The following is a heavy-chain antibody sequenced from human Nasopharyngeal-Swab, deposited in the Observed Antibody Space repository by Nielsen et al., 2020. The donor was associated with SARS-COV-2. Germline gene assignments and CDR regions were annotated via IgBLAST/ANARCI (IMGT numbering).Heavy chain of an antibody. CDR1: GFTFSSYV. J-gene: IGHJ4*02. CDR2: LTSDGAST. D-gene: IGHD6-19*01. V-gene: IGHV3-23*01. CDR3: ARGGSSGWYTDY. Sequence: GGSLRLSCAASGFTFSSYVMSWVRQAPGKGLEWVSGLTSDGASTDYADSVKGRFTISRDNAKNSLYLQMNSLRAEDTAVYYCARGGSSGWYTDYWGQGTLVTVSS.